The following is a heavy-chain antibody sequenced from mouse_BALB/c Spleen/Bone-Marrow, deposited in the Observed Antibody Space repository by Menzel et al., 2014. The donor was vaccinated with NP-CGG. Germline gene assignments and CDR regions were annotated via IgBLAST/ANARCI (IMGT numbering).Heavy chain of an antibody. J-gene: IGHJ4*01. Sequence: EVQLQQSGAELVKPGASVKLSCTASGFNVKDTYMQWVKQRPEQGLEWIGRIDPANGNTQYDPTFQGKATITTDTSSNTAYLQLSNLTSEDTAVYYCTREGHYYDADALDYWGQGTSVTVSS. CDR1: GFNVKDTY. D-gene: IGHD1-2*01. CDR3: TREGHYYDADALDY. V-gene: IGHV14-3*02. CDR2: IDPANGNT.